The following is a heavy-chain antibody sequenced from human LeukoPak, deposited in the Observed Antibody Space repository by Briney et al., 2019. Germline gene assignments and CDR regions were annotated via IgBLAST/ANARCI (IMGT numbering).Heavy chain of an antibody. CDR1: GGSLSSYY. CDR2: IYYSGST. J-gene: IGHJ4*02. CDR3: ASVPTRGAPDTLWFHY. Sequence: SETLSLTCTVSGGSLSSYYWSWIRQPPGKGLEWIGYIYYSGSTNYNPSLKSRDTISVDTSKNQFSLKLSSVTAADTAVYYCASVPTRGAPDTLWFHYWGQGTLVTVSS. V-gene: IGHV4-59*01. D-gene: IGHD3-10*01.